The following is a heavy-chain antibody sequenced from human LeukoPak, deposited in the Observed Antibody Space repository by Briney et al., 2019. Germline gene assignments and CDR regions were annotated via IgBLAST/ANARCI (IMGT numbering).Heavy chain of an antibody. J-gene: IGHJ6*02. CDR1: GGSISSYY. CDR2: IYYSGST. V-gene: IGHV4-59*08. Sequence: PSETLSLTCTVSGGSISSYYWSWIRQPPGKGLEWIGYIYYSGSTNYNPSLKSRVTISVDTSKNQFSLKLSSVTAADTAVYYCARQEDYGGNYYYGMDVWGQGTLVTVSS. CDR3: ARQEDYGGNYYYGMDV. D-gene: IGHD4-17*01.